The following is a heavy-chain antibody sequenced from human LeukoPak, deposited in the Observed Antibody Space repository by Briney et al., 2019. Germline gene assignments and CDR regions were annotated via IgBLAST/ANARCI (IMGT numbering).Heavy chain of an antibody. CDR1: GGSISSYY. D-gene: IGHD3-22*01. V-gene: IGHV4-59*01. CDR2: IYYSGST. CDR3: ARDKGVGNYYDSRNYYYYYMDV. J-gene: IGHJ6*03. Sequence: ETLSLTCTVYGGSISSYYWSWIRPPPGKGLEWIGYIYYSGSTNYNPSLKSRVTITVDTSKNQFSLKLSSVTAADTAVYYCARDKGVGNYYDSRNYYYYYMDVWGKGTTVTISS.